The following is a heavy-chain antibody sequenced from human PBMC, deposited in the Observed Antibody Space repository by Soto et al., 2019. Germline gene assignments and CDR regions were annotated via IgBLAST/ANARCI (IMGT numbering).Heavy chain of an antibody. V-gene: IGHV1-46*01. CDR3: ARDTMVVRYYYYYYYYMDV. Sequence: ASVKVSCKASGYTFTSYYMHWVRQAPGQGLEWMGIINPSGGSTSYAQKFQGRVTMTRDTSTSTVYMELSSLRSEDTAVYYCARDTMVVRYYYYYYYYMDVWGKGTTVTVSS. J-gene: IGHJ6*03. D-gene: IGHD2-15*01. CDR1: GYTFTSYY. CDR2: INPSGGST.